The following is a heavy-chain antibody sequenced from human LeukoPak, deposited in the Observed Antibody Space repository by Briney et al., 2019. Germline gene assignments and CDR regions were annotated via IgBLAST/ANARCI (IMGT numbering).Heavy chain of an antibody. D-gene: IGHD5-18*01. J-gene: IGHJ4*02. Sequence: PGGSLRLSCAASGITFTNYSLNWVRQAPGEGLEWLSSISTSSSLIYYADSVKGRFTISRDDAQNSLHLQMNSLRAEDTATYYCAGAVRRYNNAYQYFFDHWGQGILVTVSS. V-gene: IGHV3-21*01. CDR1: GITFTNYS. CDR3: AGAVRRYNNAYQYFFDH. CDR2: ISTSSSLI.